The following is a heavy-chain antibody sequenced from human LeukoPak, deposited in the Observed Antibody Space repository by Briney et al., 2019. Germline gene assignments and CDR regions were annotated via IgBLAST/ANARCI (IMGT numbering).Heavy chain of an antibody. CDR1: GYTFTSYG. V-gene: IGHV1-18*01. J-gene: IGHJ5*02. CDR3: ARSGWYGWAKYNWFDP. CDR2: IIDYNGNT. Sequence: GASVKVSCKASGYTFTSYGISWVRQAPGQGLEWMGWIIDYNGNTNYAQEVQGRVTMTTDTSTSTAYMKLRSLRPDDTAVYYCARSGWYGWAKYNWFDPWGQGTLVTVSS. D-gene: IGHD6-19*01.